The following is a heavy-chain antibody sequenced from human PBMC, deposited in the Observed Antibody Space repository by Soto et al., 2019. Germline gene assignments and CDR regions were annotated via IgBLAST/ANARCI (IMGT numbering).Heavy chain of an antibody. Sequence: GGSLRLSCAASGFTFSSYGMHWVRQAPGKGLEWVAVISYDGSNKYYADSVKGRFTISRDNSKNTLYLQMNSLRAEDTAVYYCAKDLRGSSSSLVPNYYYYYGMDVWGQGTTVTVSS. CDR1: GFTFSSYG. CDR3: AKDLRGSSSSLVPNYYYYYGMDV. CDR2: ISYDGSNK. J-gene: IGHJ6*02. D-gene: IGHD6-6*01. V-gene: IGHV3-30*18.